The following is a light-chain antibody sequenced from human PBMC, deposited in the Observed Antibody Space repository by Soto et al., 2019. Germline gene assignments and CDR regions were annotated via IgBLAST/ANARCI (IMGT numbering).Light chain of an antibody. CDR1: SGSVSTSYY. J-gene: IGLJ3*02. V-gene: IGLV8-61*01. Sequence: QTVVTQEPSFSVSPGGTVTLTCGLSSGSVSTSYYPSWYQQTPGQAPRTLIYSTNTRSSGVPDRFSGSILGNKAALTITGAQADDESYYYCVLYMGSGTWVFGGGTKLTVL. CDR2: STN. CDR3: VLYMGSGTWV.